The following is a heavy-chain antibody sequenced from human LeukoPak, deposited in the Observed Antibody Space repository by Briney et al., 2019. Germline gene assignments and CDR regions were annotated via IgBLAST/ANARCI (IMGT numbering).Heavy chain of an antibody. CDR1: GGSFSGYY. D-gene: IGHD3-3*01. CDR2: INHSGST. Sequence: PSETLSHTCAVYGGSFSGYYWRWIRQPPGKGLEWIGEINHSGSTNFNQSLKRLVTIVVDASKNQFSLKLSSVTAADTAVYYCARGWLRWVATYYDFWSGYHAAWFDPWGQGTLVTVSS. V-gene: IGHV4-34*01. J-gene: IGHJ5*02. CDR3: ARGWLRWVATYYDFWSGYHAAWFDP.